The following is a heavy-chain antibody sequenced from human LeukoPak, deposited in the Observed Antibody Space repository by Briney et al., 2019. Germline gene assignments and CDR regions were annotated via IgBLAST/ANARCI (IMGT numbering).Heavy chain of an antibody. J-gene: IGHJ4*02. CDR1: GYTFTSYY. Sequence: GASVKVSCKASGYTFTSYYIYWVRQAPGQGLEWMGIINPSGGSTNYAQKFQGRVTMTRDTSTSTAYMELSSLRSEDTAVYYCARGWGPSGSYDYWGQGTPVTVSS. CDR3: ARGWGPSGSYDY. D-gene: IGHD1-26*01. V-gene: IGHV1-46*01. CDR2: INPSGGST.